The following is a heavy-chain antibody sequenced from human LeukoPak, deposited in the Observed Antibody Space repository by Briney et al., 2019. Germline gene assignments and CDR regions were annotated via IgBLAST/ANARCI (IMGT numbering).Heavy chain of an antibody. CDR3: ARKNRDRITIFGVVIKSNWFDP. Sequence: ASVKVSCKASGYTFTSYDINWVRQATGQGLEWMGWMNPNSGNTGYAQKFQGRVTMTRNTSISTAYMELSSLRSEDTAVYYCARKNRDRITIFGVVIKSNWFDPWGQGTLVTVSS. J-gene: IGHJ5*02. V-gene: IGHV1-8*01. CDR1: GYTFTSYD. CDR2: MNPNSGNT. D-gene: IGHD3-3*01.